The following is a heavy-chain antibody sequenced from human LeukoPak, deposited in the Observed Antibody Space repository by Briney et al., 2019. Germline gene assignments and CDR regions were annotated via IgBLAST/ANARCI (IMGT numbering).Heavy chain of an antibody. J-gene: IGHJ4*02. CDR1: GFTFSNAW. D-gene: IGHD3-9*01. V-gene: IGHV3-15*01. CDR3: TTDSRYDILTGQGLYYFDY. CDR2: IKSKTDGGTT. Sequence: GGSLRLSCAVSGFTFSNAWMSWVRQAPGKGLEWVGRIKSKTDGGTTDYAAPVKGRFTISRDDSKNTLYLQMNSLKTEDTAVYYCTTDSRYDILTGQGLYYFDYWGQGTLVTVSS.